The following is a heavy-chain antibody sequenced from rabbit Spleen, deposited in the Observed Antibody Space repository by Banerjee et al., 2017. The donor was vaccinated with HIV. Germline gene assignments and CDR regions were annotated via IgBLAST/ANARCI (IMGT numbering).Heavy chain of an antibody. Sequence: QEHLVESGGGLVQPGGSLKLSCKASRFDFNSGGVSWVRQAPGKGLEWIACIYAGSSGDTYYASWAKGRFTISKTSSTTVTLQMTSLTAADTATYFCARGYNVDYRGFNLWGPGTLVTVS. CDR2: IYAGSSGDT. J-gene: IGHJ4*01. CDR1: RFDFNSGG. V-gene: IGHV1S45*01. D-gene: IGHD2-1*01. CDR3: ARGYNVDYRGFNL.